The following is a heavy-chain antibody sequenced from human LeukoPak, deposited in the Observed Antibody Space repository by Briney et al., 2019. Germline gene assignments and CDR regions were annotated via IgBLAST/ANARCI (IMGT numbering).Heavy chain of an antibody. V-gene: IGHV3-7*01. CDR3: ARESFAARWD. Sequence: GGSLRLSFAASGFTFSSYGMSWVRQAPGKGLEWVANIKQDGSEKYYVDSVKGRFTISRDNAKNSLYLQMNSLRAEDTAVYYCARESFAARWDWGQGTLVTVSS. J-gene: IGHJ4*02. D-gene: IGHD6-6*01. CDR2: IKQDGSEK. CDR1: GFTFSSYG.